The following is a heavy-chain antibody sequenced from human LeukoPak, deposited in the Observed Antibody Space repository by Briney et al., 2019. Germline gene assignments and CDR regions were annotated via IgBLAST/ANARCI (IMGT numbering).Heavy chain of an antibody. V-gene: IGHV4-59*11. CDR3: ARRTGYLNYYYHYYMDV. CDR2: IYYSGST. Sequence: SETLSLTCSVSGGSISSHYGRWIRQPPGKGLEWIGYIYYSGSTNYNPSLKSRVTISVDTSRNQFSLKLSSVTAADSAVYYCARRTGYLNYYYHYYMDVWGNGTTVTVSS. J-gene: IGHJ6*03. D-gene: IGHD3/OR15-3a*01. CDR1: GGSISSHY.